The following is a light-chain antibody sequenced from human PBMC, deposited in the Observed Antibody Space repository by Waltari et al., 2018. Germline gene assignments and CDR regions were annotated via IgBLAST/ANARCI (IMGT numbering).Light chain of an antibody. CDR2: DAS. V-gene: IGKV3-15*01. Sequence: EIVMTQSPATLSVSPGERATLSCRASQSVSSNLAWYQRKPGQAPRLLIYDASTRATTIPARFSGSGSGTDFTLTISSMQSEDFAVYYCQQYSNWPPWTFGQGTTVEIK. CDR3: QQYSNWPPWT. CDR1: QSVSSN. J-gene: IGKJ1*01.